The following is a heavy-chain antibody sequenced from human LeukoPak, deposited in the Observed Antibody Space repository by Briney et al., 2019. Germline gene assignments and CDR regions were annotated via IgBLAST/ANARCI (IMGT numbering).Heavy chain of an antibody. Sequence: GGSLRLSCAAPGFTFSSYAMSWVRQAPGKGLEWVSAIRGSGGSTYYADSVKGRFTISRDNSKNTLYLQMNSLRAEDTAVYYCAKGFTTMVRGVPGYWGQGTLVTVSS. D-gene: IGHD3-10*01. V-gene: IGHV3-23*01. CDR1: GFTFSSYA. CDR3: AKGFTTMVRGVPGY. J-gene: IGHJ4*02. CDR2: IRGSGGST.